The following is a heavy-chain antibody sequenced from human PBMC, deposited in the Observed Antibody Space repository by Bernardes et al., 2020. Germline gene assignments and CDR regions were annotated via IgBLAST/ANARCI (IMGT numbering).Heavy chain of an antibody. D-gene: IGHD4-17*01. J-gene: IGHJ4*02. CDR2: TRNKANSYTT. CDR3: ARAKLEYGDYLD. Sequence: GGSLRLSCAASGFTFSDHYMDWVRQAPGKGLEWVGRTRNKANSYTTEYAASVKGRFTISRDDSKNSLYLQMNSLKTEDTAVYYCARAKLEYGDYLDWGQGTLVTVSS. V-gene: IGHV3-72*01. CDR1: GFTFSDHY.